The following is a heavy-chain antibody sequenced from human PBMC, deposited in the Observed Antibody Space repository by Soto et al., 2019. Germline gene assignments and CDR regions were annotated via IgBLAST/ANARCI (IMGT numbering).Heavy chain of an antibody. V-gene: IGHV3-30-3*01. J-gene: IGHJ4*02. Sequence: QVQLVESGGGVVQPGRSLRLSCAASGFTFSSYAMHWVRQAPGKGLEWVAVISYDGSNKYYADSVKGRFTISRDNSKTTVDLHMTSLRAEDTAVYYCAGDAAYYYAGSGLSLVYWGQGTLFTVSS. CDR3: AGDAAYYYAGSGLSLVY. CDR2: ISYDGSNK. CDR1: GFTFSSYA. D-gene: IGHD3-22*01.